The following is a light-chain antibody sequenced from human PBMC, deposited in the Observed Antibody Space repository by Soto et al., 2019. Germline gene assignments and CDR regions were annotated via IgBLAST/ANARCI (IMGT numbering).Light chain of an antibody. CDR2: GAS. J-gene: IGKJ4*01. V-gene: IGKV3-20*01. Sequence: EIVLTLSPGTLSLSQGERATLSCMASQSVSSSYLAWYQQKPGQAPRLLIYGASSRTTGIPDRFSGSGSGIDFTLTISRLEPEDGAVYCCQQDGSSPLLTFGGGTKVEIK. CDR3: QQDGSSPLLT. CDR1: QSVSSSY.